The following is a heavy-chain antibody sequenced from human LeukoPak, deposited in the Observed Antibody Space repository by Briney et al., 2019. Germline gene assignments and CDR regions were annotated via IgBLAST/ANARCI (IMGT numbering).Heavy chain of an antibody. V-gene: IGHV4-34*01. CDR3: ARGDITAAGAPFDY. Sequence: SETLSLTCAVSGDSINSFYWSWIRQPPGKGLEWVGEINHSGSTNYNPSLKSRVTISVDTSKNQFSLKLSSVTAADTAVYYCARGDITAAGAPFDYWGQGTLVTVSS. CDR1: GDSINSFY. D-gene: IGHD6-13*01. CDR2: INHSGST. J-gene: IGHJ4*02.